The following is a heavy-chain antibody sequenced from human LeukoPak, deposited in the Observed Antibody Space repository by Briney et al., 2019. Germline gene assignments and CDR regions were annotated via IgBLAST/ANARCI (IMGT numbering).Heavy chain of an antibody. J-gene: IGHJ4*02. Sequence: SETLSLTCAVSGYSISSGYYWGWIRQPPGKGLEWIGSIYHSGSTYYNPSLKSRVTISVDTSKNQFSLKLSSVTAADTAVYYCARGSSSSWYVDYWGQGTLVTVSS. D-gene: IGHD6-13*01. V-gene: IGHV4-38-2*01. CDR2: IYHSGST. CDR3: ARGSSSSWYVDY. CDR1: GYSISSGYY.